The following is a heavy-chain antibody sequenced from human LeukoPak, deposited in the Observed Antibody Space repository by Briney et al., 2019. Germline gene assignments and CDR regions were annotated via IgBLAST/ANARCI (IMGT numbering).Heavy chain of an antibody. V-gene: IGHV4-39*01. Sequence: PSETLSLTCTVSGGSISSSSYYWGWTRQPPGKGLEWIGSIFYSGSAYYNPSLKSRVTISVDTSKNQFSLRMSSVTAADTAVYYCARGAGDYALTTLDSWGQGALVTVSS. CDR1: GGSISSSSYY. J-gene: IGHJ4*02. CDR2: IFYSGSA. CDR3: ARGAGDYALTTLDS. D-gene: IGHD4-17*01.